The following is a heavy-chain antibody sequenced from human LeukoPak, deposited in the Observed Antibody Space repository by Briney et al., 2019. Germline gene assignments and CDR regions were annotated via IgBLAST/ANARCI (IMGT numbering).Heavy chain of an antibody. V-gene: IGHV3-30-3*01. CDR2: ISYDGSNK. D-gene: IGHD6-19*01. CDR1: GFTFSSYA. Sequence: GRSLRLSCAASGFTFSSYAMHWVRQAPGKGLEWVAVISYDGSNKYYADSVKGRFTISRDNSKNTLYLQMNSLRAEDTAVYYCARGTPKQWLAPYDYWGQGTLVTVSS. J-gene: IGHJ4*02. CDR3: ARGTPKQWLAPYDY.